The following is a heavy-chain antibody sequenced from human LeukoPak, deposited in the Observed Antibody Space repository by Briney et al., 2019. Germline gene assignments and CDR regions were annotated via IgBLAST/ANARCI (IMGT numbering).Heavy chain of an antibody. J-gene: IGHJ4*02. Sequence: GASVKVSCKASGHTFSNYGISWVRQAPGQGLEWMGWASVHTGITYYAQKFQARVTMTTDTSTTTAYMELRSLRSDDTAVYYCAKDRGWQYADYETVAIEHWGQGTLVTVSS. V-gene: IGHV1-18*01. CDR3: AKDRGWQYADYETVAIEH. CDR1: GHTFSNYG. CDR2: ASVHTGIT. D-gene: IGHD4-17*01.